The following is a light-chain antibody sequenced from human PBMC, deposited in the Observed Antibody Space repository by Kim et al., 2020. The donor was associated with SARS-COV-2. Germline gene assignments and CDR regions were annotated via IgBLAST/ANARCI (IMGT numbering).Light chain of an antibody. J-gene: IGLJ2*01. CDR2: SNN. CDR1: ISNIGTNT. Sequence: QSVLTQPPSPSGTPGQRVTISCSGSISNIGTNTVNWYQQLPGTAPQLLIYSNNPRPSGVPDRFSGSKSGTSASLAISGLQSDDEADYYCAAWDDSRTVLFGGGTKLTVL. CDR3: AAWDDSRTVL. V-gene: IGLV1-44*01.